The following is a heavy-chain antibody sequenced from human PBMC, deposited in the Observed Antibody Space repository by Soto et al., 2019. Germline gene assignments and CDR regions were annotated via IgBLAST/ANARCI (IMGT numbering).Heavy chain of an antibody. J-gene: IGHJ4*02. D-gene: IGHD3-22*01. CDR1: GYNFTTYG. Sequence: QVQLVQSGAEVRKPGASVKVSCKVSGYNFTTYGLSWVRQAPGQGPEWMAWITSYNGKRKYAQKLLGRVAMTTXXSXSXGYMELRSLRPDDTAVYYCARDREARGSGYFAAYDHWGQGTLVTVSS. V-gene: IGHV1-18*01. CDR2: ITSYNGKR. CDR3: ARDREARGSGYFAAYDH.